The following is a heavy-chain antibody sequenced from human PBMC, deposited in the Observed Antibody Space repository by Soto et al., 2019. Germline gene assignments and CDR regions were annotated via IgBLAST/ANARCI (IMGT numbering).Heavy chain of an antibody. CDR3: XXXXXXNGYGQVFDI. Sequence: QVQLQESGPGLVKPSQTLSLTCTVSGDSITTGENYWSWFRQPPGKGLEWIGNIYYRGYTNFNPSRKSRATISEDTSKRQFSLKLSSVTAXXXXXXXXXXXXXXNGYGQVFDIWGQGTAVIVSS. D-gene: IGHD5-18*01. J-gene: IGHJ3*02. CDR1: GDSITTGENY. CDR2: IYYRGYT. V-gene: IGHV4-30-4*01.